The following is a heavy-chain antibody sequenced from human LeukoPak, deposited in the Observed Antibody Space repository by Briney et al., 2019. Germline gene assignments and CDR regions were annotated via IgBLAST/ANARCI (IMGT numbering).Heavy chain of an antibody. V-gene: IGHV1-2*02. J-gene: IGHJ6*03. CDR3: ARSGVVGYGGTGRYYMDV. Sequence: GASVKVSCKASGYTFTGYYMHWVRQAPGQGLEWMGWINPNSGGTNYAQKFQGRVTITRDTSISTAYMELSRLRSDDTAVYYCARSGVVGYGGTGRYYMDVWGKGTTVTVSS. D-gene: IGHD4-23*01. CDR2: INPNSGGT. CDR1: GYTFTGYY.